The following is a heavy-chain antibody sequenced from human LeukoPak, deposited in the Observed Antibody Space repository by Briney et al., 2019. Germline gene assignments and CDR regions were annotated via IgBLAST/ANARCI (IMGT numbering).Heavy chain of an antibody. Sequence: QPGGSLRLSCAGSVFCPSSYDMSWVRQAPGKGLGWVSGITGSGGSTYYAGSVKGRLTITRDNSQNTMYLQMNSLRAEDTAVYYCAKGHGSGTYWVFNDWGQGTLVTVSS. V-gene: IGHV3-23*01. CDR2: ITGSGGST. J-gene: IGHJ4*02. CDR3: AKGHGSGTYWVFND. D-gene: IGHD3-10*01. CDR1: VFCPSSYD.